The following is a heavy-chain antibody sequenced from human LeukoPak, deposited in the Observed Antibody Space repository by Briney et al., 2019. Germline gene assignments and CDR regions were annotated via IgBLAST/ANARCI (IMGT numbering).Heavy chain of an antibody. CDR1: GGSISSSSYY. Sequence: PSETLSLTCTVSGGSISSSSYYWGWIRQPPGKGLEWIGEINHSGSTNYNPSLKSRVTISVDTSKNQFSLKLSSVTAADTAVYYCAGDCSSTSRPDVWGQGTTVTVSS. J-gene: IGHJ6*02. CDR2: INHSGST. D-gene: IGHD2-2*01. V-gene: IGHV4-39*07. CDR3: AGDCSSTSRPDV.